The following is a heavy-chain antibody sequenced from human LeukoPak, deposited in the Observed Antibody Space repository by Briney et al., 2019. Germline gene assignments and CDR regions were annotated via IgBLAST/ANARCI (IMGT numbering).Heavy chain of an antibody. CDR2: IIPILGIA. D-gene: IGHD6-19*01. Sequence: GASVKVSCKASGGTFSSYAISWVRQAPGQGLEWMGRIIPILGIANYAQKFQGRVTITADKSTSTAYMELSSLRSEDTAVYYCATGREGIAVAGRWLPDYWGQGTLVTVSS. J-gene: IGHJ4*02. V-gene: IGHV1-69*04. CDR3: ATGREGIAVAGRWLPDY. CDR1: GGTFSSYA.